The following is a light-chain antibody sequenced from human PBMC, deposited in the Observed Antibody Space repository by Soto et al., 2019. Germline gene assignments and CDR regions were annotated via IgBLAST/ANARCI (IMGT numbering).Light chain of an antibody. Sequence: EIVLTQSPATLSLSPGEIATLSCRSSQSVSCCLAWYQQKPGQAPRLLSYDASNRATDIPARFSGSGSGTDFTLTISSLEPEDFAVYYCQQRCNWPPVTFGGGTKVEIE. CDR1: QSVSCC. CDR3: QQRCNWPPVT. CDR2: DAS. V-gene: IGKV3-11*01. J-gene: IGKJ4*01.